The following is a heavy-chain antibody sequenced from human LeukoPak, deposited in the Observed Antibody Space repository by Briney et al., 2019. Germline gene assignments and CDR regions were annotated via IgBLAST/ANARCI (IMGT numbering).Heavy chain of an antibody. J-gene: IGHJ4*02. V-gene: IGHV3-30*04. CDR3: AKGTQRWLPRGGDY. D-gene: IGHD5-24*01. CDR1: GFTFSSYA. Sequence: GGSLRLSCAASGFTFSSYAMHWVRQAPGKGLEWVAVISYDGSNKYYADSVKGRFTISRDNSKNTLYLQMNSLRAEDTAVYYCAKGTQRWLPRGGDYWGQGTLVTVSS. CDR2: ISYDGSNK.